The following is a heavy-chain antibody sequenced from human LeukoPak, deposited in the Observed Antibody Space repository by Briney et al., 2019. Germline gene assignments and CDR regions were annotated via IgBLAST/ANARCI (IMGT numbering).Heavy chain of an antibody. CDR3: AGAPYCGGDCYVYAFDI. V-gene: IGHV3-74*01. Sequence: GGSLRLSCAASGFTLSSYWMNWVRQVPGKGLVWVSHINGDGSRANYADSVKGRFTISRDNAKNSLFLQMNSLRAEDTAVYYCAGAPYCGGDCYVYAFDIWGLGTMVTVSS. D-gene: IGHD2-21*01. CDR1: GFTLSSYW. CDR2: INGDGSRA. J-gene: IGHJ3*02.